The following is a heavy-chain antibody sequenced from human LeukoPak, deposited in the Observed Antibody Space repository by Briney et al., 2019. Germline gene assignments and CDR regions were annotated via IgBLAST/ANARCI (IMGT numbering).Heavy chain of an antibody. CDR2: ITSSSSYI. J-gene: IGHJ4*02. D-gene: IGHD1-26*01. Sequence: GALRLSCAASGFTFSTYNMNWVRQAPGKGLEWVSSITSSSSYIYYADSVKGRFTISRDNAKNSLYLQMNSLRAEDTAVYYCARDLLGWELHYFDYWGQGTLVTVSS. CDR3: ARDLLGWELHYFDY. V-gene: IGHV3-21*01. CDR1: GFTFSTYN.